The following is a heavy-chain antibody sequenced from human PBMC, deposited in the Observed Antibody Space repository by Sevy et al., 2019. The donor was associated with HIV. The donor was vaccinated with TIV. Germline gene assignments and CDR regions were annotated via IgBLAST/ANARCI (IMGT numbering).Heavy chain of an antibody. Sequence: GGSLRLSCSASGFTFSTYTMNLVRQAPGKGLEWVSSISSSANYIYYADSLKGRFTISRDNAKNSLYLQMNSLRAEDTAVYYCARPYGSGSWEAFDIWGQGTMVTVSS. CDR2: ISSSANYI. CDR3: ARPYGSGSWEAFDI. CDR1: GFTFSTYT. J-gene: IGHJ3*02. V-gene: IGHV3-21*01. D-gene: IGHD3-10*01.